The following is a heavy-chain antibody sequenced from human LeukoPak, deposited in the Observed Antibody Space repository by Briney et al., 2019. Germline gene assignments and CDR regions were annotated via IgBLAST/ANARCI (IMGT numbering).Heavy chain of an antibody. V-gene: IGHV4-39*07. J-gene: IGHJ3*02. CDR1: GGSISSSSYY. CDR2: IYYSGIT. D-gene: IGHD5-18*01. CDR3: ARSGYSYGADAFDI. Sequence: SETLSLTCTVSGGSISSSSYYWGWIRQPPGKGLEWIGSIYYSGITYYNPSLKSRVTISVDTSKNQFSLKLSSVTAADTAVYYCARSGYSYGADAFDIWGQGTMVTVSS.